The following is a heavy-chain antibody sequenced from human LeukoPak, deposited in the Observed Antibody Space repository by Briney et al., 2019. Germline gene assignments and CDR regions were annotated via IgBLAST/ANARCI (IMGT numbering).Heavy chain of an antibody. J-gene: IGHJ4*02. Sequence: GGSLRLSCAASGFTFSNAWMSWVRQAPGKRLEWVGRIKSKTDGGTTDYAAPVKGRFTISRDDSKNTLYLQMNSLKTEDTAVYYCTTEDNYGDYVDYWGQGTLVTVSS. D-gene: IGHD4-17*01. V-gene: IGHV3-15*01. CDR2: IKSKTDGGTT. CDR3: TTEDNYGDYVDY. CDR1: GFTFSNAW.